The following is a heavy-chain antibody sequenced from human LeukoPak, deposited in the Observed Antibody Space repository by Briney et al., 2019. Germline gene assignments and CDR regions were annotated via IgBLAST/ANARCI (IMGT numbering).Heavy chain of an antibody. V-gene: IGHV3-74*01. CDR1: EFSVGSNY. CDR3: ARGARYCSSTSCQVRYYMDV. Sequence: GGSLRLSCAASEFSVGSNYMTWVRQPPGKGLVWVSRINSDGSSTSYADSVKGRFTISRDNARNTLYLQMNSLRVEDTAMYYCARGARYCSSTSCQVRYYMDVWGKGTTVTISS. D-gene: IGHD2-2*01. J-gene: IGHJ6*03. CDR2: INSDGSST.